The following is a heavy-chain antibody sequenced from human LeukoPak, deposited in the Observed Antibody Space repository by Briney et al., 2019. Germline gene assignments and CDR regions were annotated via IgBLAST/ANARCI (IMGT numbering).Heavy chain of an antibody. CDR1: GGSLNNYY. Sequence: PSETLSLTCTVSGGSLNNYYWSWIRQPPGKALEWIGYIYYSGSTNYNPSLKSRVTISVDTSKNQFSLKLYSVTAADTALYYCARVDDWNALEYWGQGTLVTVSS. D-gene: IGHD1-1*01. V-gene: IGHV4-59*01. CDR2: IYYSGST. CDR3: ARVDDWNALEY. J-gene: IGHJ4*02.